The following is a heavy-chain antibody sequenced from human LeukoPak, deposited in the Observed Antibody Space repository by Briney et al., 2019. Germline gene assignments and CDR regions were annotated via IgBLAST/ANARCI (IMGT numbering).Heavy chain of an antibody. CDR2: SLSDGSNK. CDR1: GFTFSDYG. Sequence: GGSLRLSCAAAGFTFSDYGIHWVRQAPGKGPEWVAVSLSDGSNKYYAALLKRRFTISRDNSTVSLYLQINSLRFYDTSAYYCERSSCSLDVWGQGTLVTVPS. J-gene: IGHJ6*02. D-gene: IGHD3-16*02. CDR3: ERSSCSLDV. V-gene: IGHV3-33*01.